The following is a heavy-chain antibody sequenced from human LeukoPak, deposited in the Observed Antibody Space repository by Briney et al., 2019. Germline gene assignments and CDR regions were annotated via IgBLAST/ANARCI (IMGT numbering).Heavy chain of an antibody. Sequence: PSETLSLTCTVSGGSISSGSYYWSWIRQPAGKGLEWIGRIYTSGSTNYNPSLKSRVTISLDTSKNQFSLKLSSVTAADTAVYYCANSIDFDYGDYYFDYWGQGALVTVSS. J-gene: IGHJ4*02. D-gene: IGHD4-17*01. CDR3: ANSIDFDYGDYYFDY. CDR1: GGSISSGSYY. V-gene: IGHV4-61*02. CDR2: IYTSGST.